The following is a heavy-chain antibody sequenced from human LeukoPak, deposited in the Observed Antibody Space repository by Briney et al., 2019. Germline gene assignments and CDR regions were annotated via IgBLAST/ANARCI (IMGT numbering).Heavy chain of an antibody. J-gene: IGHJ6*03. CDR1: GYTFTSYD. CDR3: ARGKYCSDATCYSLGYYYYMDV. CDR2: LNPNAGNT. D-gene: IGHD2-15*01. Sequence: ASVKVSCKASGYTFTSYDINWVRQAPGQGLEWMGWLNPNAGNTGYVQKFQGRVTFTRNTSISTAYMELSSLRSEDTAVYYCARGKYCSDATCYSLGYYYYMDVWGKGTTVTVSS. V-gene: IGHV1-8*03.